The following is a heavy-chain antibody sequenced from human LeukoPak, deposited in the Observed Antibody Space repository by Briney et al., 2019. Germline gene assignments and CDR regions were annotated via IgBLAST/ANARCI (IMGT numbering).Heavy chain of an antibody. CDR2: ISGSGGST. V-gene: IGHV3-23*01. Sequence: PGGSLRLSCAASGFTFSSYAMSWVRQAPGKGLEWVSAISGSGGSTYYADSVKGRFTISRDNSKKTLYLQMNSLRAEDTAVYYCAKASSPGATASLDYWGQGTLVTVSS. CDR3: AKASSPGATASLDY. J-gene: IGHJ4*02. D-gene: IGHD1-26*01. CDR1: GFTFSSYA.